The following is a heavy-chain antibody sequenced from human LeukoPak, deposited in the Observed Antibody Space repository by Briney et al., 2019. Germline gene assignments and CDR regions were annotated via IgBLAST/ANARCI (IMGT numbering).Heavy chain of an antibody. CDR3: ARDLGNGDSHFDY. CDR1: GGSISTYY. D-gene: IGHD4-17*01. J-gene: IGHJ4*02. Sequence: SETLSLTCTVSGGSISTYYWTWIRQPPGKGLDWIGYVYYSGSTSHNPSLKSRVTISVDTSKNQFSLKLTSVTAADTAVYYCARDLGNGDSHFDYWGQGTLVTVSS. CDR2: VYYSGST. V-gene: IGHV4-59*01.